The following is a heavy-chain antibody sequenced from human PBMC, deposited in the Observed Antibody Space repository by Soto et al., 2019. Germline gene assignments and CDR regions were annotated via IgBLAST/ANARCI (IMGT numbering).Heavy chain of an antibody. CDR1: GYSFTGYY. CDR3: ARGDYGTGGYPFPYFDY. Sequence: HLVQSGAEVKRPGASLKVYCKASGYSFTGYYIHWVRQAPGQGLEWMGWINPDSGATNYEQNFQGRVTLTSDTSISTASMDLTTLTSDDTAVYYCARGDYGTGGYPFPYFDYWGQGTLVIVSS. CDR2: INPDSGAT. V-gene: IGHV1-2*02. J-gene: IGHJ4*02. D-gene: IGHD2-8*02.